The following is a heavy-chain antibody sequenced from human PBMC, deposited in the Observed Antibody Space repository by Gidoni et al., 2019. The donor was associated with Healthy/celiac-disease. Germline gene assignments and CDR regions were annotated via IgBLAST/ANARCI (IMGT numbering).Heavy chain of an antibody. D-gene: IGHD7-27*01. CDR1: GRSISSYY. CDR2: IYYSGST. J-gene: IGHJ4*02. V-gene: IGHV4-59*01. CDR3: ARAKHNWGGHMIDY. Sequence: QLQLPESGPGLVTPSETLSPPCPVPGRSISSYYWSWLRQPPGKGLEWIGYIYYSGSTNYNPSLKSRVTISVETSKNQFSLKLSSVTAADKAGYYWARAKHNWGGHMIDYWGQGTLVTVSS.